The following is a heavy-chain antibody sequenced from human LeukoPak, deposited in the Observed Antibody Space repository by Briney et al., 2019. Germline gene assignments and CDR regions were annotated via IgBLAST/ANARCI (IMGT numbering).Heavy chain of an antibody. V-gene: IGHV3-74*01. CDR1: GFTFSTYW. CDR3: ATISRSVSSHFDY. Sequence: GGSLRLSCAASGFTFSTYWMHWVRQAPGKELVWVSRINGDGSTTDYADSVQGRFTISRDNAKNTLYLQMNSLRAEDTSVYYCATISRSVSSHFDYWGQGTLVTVSS. D-gene: IGHD1-26*01. CDR2: INGDGSTT. J-gene: IGHJ4*02.